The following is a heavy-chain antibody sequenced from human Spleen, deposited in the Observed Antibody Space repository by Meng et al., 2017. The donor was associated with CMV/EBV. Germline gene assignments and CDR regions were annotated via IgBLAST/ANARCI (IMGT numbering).Heavy chain of an antibody. CDR1: EISFSNYA. CDR2: ISGSGAGT. CDR3: AREDYYTLTGFYRTRYYSGMDV. V-gene: IGHV3-23*01. J-gene: IGHJ6*02. D-gene: IGHD3-9*01. Sequence: GESLKISCAASEISFSNYAMTWVRQAPGKGLEWVALISGSGAGTFYAESVKARFTISRDNSKNTLYLQMNSLRVEDTAVYYCAREDYYTLTGFYRTRYYSGMDVWGQGTTVTVSS.